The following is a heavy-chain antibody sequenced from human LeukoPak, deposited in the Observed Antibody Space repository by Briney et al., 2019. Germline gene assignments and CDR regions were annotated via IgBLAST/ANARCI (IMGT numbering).Heavy chain of an antibody. CDR3: AKGPQGD. J-gene: IGHJ4*02. V-gene: IGHV3-23*01. D-gene: IGHD3-16*01. CDR1: GFTFSDYY. Sequence: GGSLRLSCAASGFTFSDYYMSWIRQAPGKGLEWVSAIDSGGGTYYADSVKGRFTISRDNSKNTLYLQLNSLRAEDTAVYYCAKGPQGDWGQGALVTVSS. CDR2: IDSGGGT.